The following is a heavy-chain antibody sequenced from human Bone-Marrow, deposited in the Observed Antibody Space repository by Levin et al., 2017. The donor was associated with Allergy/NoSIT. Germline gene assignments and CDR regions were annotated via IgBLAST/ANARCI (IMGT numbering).Heavy chain of an antibody. CDR1: GGTFSSYA. CDR2: IIPIFGTA. D-gene: IGHD2-2*01. Sequence: HGESLKISCKASGGTFSSYAISWVRQAPGQGLEWMGGIIPIFGTANYAQKFQGRVTITADKSTSTAYMELSSLRSEDTAVYYCARDLIVVVPAAINYYYYGMDVWGQGTTVTVSS. V-gene: IGHV1-69*06. CDR3: ARDLIVVVPAAINYYYYGMDV. J-gene: IGHJ6*02.